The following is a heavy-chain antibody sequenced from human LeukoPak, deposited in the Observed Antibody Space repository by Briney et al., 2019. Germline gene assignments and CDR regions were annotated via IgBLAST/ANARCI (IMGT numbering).Heavy chain of an antibody. CDR1: GFTFATYW. J-gene: IGHJ3*01. D-gene: IGHD4-23*01. Sequence: GGSLRLSCAASGFTFATYWMSWVRQAPGKGLEWVANINQEGSDKYYVDSVKGRFTISRDNAKNSLFLQMNSLRAEDTAVYYCGKDPNGNFIGAFDFWGQGTMVTVSS. CDR2: INQEGSDK. V-gene: IGHV3-7*01. CDR3: GKDPNGNFIGAFDF.